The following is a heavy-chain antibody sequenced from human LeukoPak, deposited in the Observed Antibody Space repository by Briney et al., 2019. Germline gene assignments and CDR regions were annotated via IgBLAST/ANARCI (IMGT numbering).Heavy chain of an antibody. CDR2: IRSKAYGGTT. CDR3: TGQQLLRYFDY. Sequence: GGSLRLSCTASGFTFGDYAMSWVRQAPGKGLEWVGFIRSKAYGGTTEYAASVKGRFTISRDDSKSIAYLQMNSLKTEDTAVYYCTGQQLLRYFDYWGQGTLVTVSS. J-gene: IGHJ4*02. CDR1: GFTFGDYA. V-gene: IGHV3-49*04. D-gene: IGHD2-2*01.